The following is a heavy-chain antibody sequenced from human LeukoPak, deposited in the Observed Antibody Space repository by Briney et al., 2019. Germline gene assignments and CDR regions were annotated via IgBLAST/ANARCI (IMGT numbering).Heavy chain of an antibody. CDR3: ARDHIVVVPAAPNNYYYYGMDV. CDR1: GCTFTSYY. J-gene: IGHJ6*02. D-gene: IGHD2-2*01. V-gene: IGHV1-46*01. CDR2: INPSGGST. Sequence: ASVKVSCKASGCTFTSYYMRWVRQAPGQGLEWMGIINPSGGSTSYAQKFQGRVTMTRDTSTSTVYMELSSLRSEDTAVYYCARDHIVVVPAAPNNYYYYGMDVWGQGTTFTVSS.